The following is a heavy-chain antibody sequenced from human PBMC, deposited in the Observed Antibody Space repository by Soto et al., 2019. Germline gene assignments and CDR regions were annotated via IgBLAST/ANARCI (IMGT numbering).Heavy chain of an antibody. J-gene: IGHJ4*02. CDR3: AHSSYCSGGSCYLEH. D-gene: IGHD2-15*01. CDR1: GFSLINSGVG. Sequence: SGPTLVNPTQTLTLTRTFSGFSLINSGVGVGWIRQPPGKALECLALVYWNGDKRYSPSLQSRLTITKDTSKNQVVLTMTNMDPVDTGTYYCAHSSYCSGGSCYLEHWGQGILVTVSS. CDR2: VYWNGDK. V-gene: IGHV2-5*01.